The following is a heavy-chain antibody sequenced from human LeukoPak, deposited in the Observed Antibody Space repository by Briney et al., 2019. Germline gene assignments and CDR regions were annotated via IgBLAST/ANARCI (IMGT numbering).Heavy chain of an antibody. J-gene: IGHJ3*02. CDR1: GFTVSDNY. CDR3: ARENTMPRGVPRGFDI. Sequence: GGSLRLSCAASGFTVSDNYMNWVRQAPGKGLEWVSIFYSGGSTDYADSVKGRFTISRDNSKSTLYLQMNSLRAEDTAMYYCARENTMPRGVPRGFDIWGQGTMVTVSS. CDR2: FYSGGST. D-gene: IGHD3-10*01. V-gene: IGHV3-66*01.